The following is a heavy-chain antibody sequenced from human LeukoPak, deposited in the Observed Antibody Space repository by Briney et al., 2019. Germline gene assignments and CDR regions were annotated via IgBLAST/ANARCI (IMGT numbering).Heavy chain of an antibody. V-gene: IGHV4-39*07. CDR2: IYYSGST. J-gene: IGHJ3*02. D-gene: IGHD6-6*01. Sequence: SETLSLTCTVSGGSISSSSYYWGWIRQPPGKGLEWIGSIYYSGSTYYNPSLKSRVTISVDTSKNQFSLKLSSVTAADTAVYYCARGGGIAARPGLRAFDIWGQGTMVTVSS. CDR1: GGSISSSSYY. CDR3: ARGGGIAARPGLRAFDI.